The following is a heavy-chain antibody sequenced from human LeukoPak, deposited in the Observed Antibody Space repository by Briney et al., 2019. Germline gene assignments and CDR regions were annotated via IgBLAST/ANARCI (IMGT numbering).Heavy chain of an antibody. CDR2: IYYSGST. CDR1: DGSISSSSYY. CDR3: ARVNDILTGYFDY. J-gene: IGHJ4*02. V-gene: IGHV4-39*01. D-gene: IGHD3-9*01. Sequence: SETLSLTCTVSDGSISSSSYYWGWIRQPPGKGVEWNGSIYYSGSTYYNPSLKSRVTISVDTSKNQFSLQLSSVSAADTAVYYCARVNDILTGYFDYWGQGTLVTVSS.